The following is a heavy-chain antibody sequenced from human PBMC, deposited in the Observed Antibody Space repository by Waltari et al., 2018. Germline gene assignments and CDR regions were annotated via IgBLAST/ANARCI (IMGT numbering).Heavy chain of an antibody. D-gene: IGHD3-10*01. CDR2: IYTSGSVI. CDR3: ARGVPDI. Sequence: EQQLVEYGGGLFGPGGALGPSCAASGFTFSNSGMNWVRQTPGKGLVWLSYIYTSGSVIYADSVKGRFTVSRDNAKNFLFLQMDSLRVEDTAVYYCARGVPDIWGRGTMVTVSS. CDR1: GFTFSNSG. V-gene: IGHV3-48*01. J-gene: IGHJ3*02.